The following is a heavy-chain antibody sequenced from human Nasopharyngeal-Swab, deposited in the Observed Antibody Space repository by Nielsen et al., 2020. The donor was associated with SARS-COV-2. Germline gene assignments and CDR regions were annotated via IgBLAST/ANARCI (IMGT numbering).Heavy chain of an antibody. V-gene: IGHV3-23*01. CDR2: ISGGGDST. CDR1: GFSFNSFA. J-gene: IGHJ4*02. CDR3: AKANTRDFDY. Sequence: GEPLKISCAASGFSFNSFAMSWVRQAPGKGLEWVSGISGGGDSTHYADSVKGRFTISRDNSRKTLYLQMNSLRAEDTAVYHCAKANTRDFDYWGQGTLVTVSS.